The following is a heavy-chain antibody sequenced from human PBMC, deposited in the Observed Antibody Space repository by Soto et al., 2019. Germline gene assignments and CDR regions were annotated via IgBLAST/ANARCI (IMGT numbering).Heavy chain of an antibody. Sequence: PSETLSLTCTVSGGSISSSSYYWGWIRQPPGKGLEWIGSIYYSGSTYYNPSLKSRVTISVDTSKNQFSLKLSSVTAADTAVYYCARRTINYILTGYPYTTGEGIHWGQGTLVTVSS. V-gene: IGHV4-39*01. CDR1: GGSISSSSYY. CDR2: IYYSGST. J-gene: IGHJ1*01. CDR3: ARRTINYILTGYPYTTGEGIH. D-gene: IGHD3-9*01.